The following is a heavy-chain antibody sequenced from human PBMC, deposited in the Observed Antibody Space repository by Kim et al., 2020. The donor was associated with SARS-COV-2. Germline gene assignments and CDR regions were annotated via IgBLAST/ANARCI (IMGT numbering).Heavy chain of an antibody. CDR2: ISPRGST. CDR3: ARAVGRAWTLRAWFDP. CDR1: GVSMTSSNW. J-gene: IGHJ5*02. Sequence: SETLSLTCAVSGVSMTSSNWSCLVRQTPGKVLWWIGEISPRGSTYYNPSLKSGVTISVEKTKKQFSLKLNSVTAADTAVYYCARAVGRAWTLRAWFDPWGEGTLVTVSS. D-gene: IGHD1-1*01. V-gene: IGHV4-4*02.